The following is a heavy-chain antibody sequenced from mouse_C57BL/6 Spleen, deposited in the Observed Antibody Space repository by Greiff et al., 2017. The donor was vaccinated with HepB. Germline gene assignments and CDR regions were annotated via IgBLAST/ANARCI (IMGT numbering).Heavy chain of an antibody. Sequence: QVHVKQSGAELVKPGASVKMSCKASGYTFTSYWITWVKQRPGQGLEWIGDIYPGSGSTNYNEKFKSKATLTVDTSSSTAYMQLSSLTSEDSAVYYCAREFTTVVADYWGQGTTLTVSS. CDR3: AREFTTVVADY. CDR2: IYPGSGST. CDR1: GYTFTSYW. D-gene: IGHD1-1*01. J-gene: IGHJ2*01. V-gene: IGHV1-55*01.